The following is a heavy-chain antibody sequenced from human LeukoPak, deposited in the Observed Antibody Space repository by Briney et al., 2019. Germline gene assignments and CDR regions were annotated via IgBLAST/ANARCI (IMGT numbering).Heavy chain of an antibody. Sequence: SETLSLTCGVYGGSFSGYYWSWIRQPPSKGLEWIGEISHSGITNYNPSLKSRVTISVDTSKNQFSLKLSSVTAADTAVYYCARRTVTTYRWFDPWGQGTLVTISS. J-gene: IGHJ5*02. CDR1: GGSFSGYY. CDR3: ARRTVTTYRWFDP. V-gene: IGHV4-34*01. CDR2: ISHSGIT. D-gene: IGHD4-17*01.